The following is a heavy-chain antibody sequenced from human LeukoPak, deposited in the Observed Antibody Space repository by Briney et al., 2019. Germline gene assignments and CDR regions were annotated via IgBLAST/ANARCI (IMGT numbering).Heavy chain of an antibody. CDR2: INHSGST. J-gene: IGHJ6*02. CDR3: ARSMVRGVIGYYYYYGMDV. CDR1: GGSFSGYY. V-gene: IGHV4-34*01. D-gene: IGHD3-10*01. Sequence: KPSETLSLTCAVYGGSFSGYYWSWIRQPPGKGLEWIGEINHSGSTNYNPSLKSRVTISVDTSKNQFSLKLGSVTAADTAVYYCARSMVRGVIGYYYYYGMDVWGQGTTVTVSS.